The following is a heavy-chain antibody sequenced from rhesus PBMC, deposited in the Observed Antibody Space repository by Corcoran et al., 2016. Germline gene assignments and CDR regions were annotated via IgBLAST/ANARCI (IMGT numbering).Heavy chain of an antibody. J-gene: IGHJ4*01. CDR1: GGSISSGYYY. D-gene: IGHD3-28*01. CDR2: ITYIGGT. CDR3: ARDRDITMIVVPYDY. Sequence: QVQLQESGPGLVKPSETLSLTCAVSGGSISSGYYYWSWIRQPPGKGLDWIGYITYIGGTSYNPSLKSRVTISRDTSNNQFSLKRSSVTAADTAVYYCARDRDITMIVVPYDYWGQGVLVTVSS. V-gene: IGHV4-122*02.